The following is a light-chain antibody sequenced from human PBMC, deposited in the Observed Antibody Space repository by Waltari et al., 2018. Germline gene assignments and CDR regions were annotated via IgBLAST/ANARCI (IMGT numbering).Light chain of an antibody. CDR1: QSISSW. CDR3: QQYNSHLLT. J-gene: IGKJ4*01. CDR2: KAT. V-gene: IGKV1-5*03. Sequence: DIQMTQSPSTLSASVGDRVTITCRASQSISSWLAWFQKKPGKAPKLLIYKATTLESGVPSRFSGSGSGTEFTLTITSLQPDDFATYYCQQYNSHLLTFGGGTKAEIK.